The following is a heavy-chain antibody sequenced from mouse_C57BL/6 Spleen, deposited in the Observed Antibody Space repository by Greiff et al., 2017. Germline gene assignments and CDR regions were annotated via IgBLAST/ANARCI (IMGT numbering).Heavy chain of an antibody. V-gene: IGHV1-72*01. CDR1: GYTFTCYW. J-gene: IGHJ3*01. CDR3: ARGIYDGYPAWFAY. CDR2: IDPNSGGT. Sequence: QVQLKQPGAELVKPGASVKLSCKASGYTFTCYWMHWVKQRPGRGLEWIGRIDPNSGGTKYNEKFKSKATLTVDKPSSTAYMQLSSLTSEDSAVYYCARGIYDGYPAWFAYWGQGTLVTVSA. D-gene: IGHD2-3*01.